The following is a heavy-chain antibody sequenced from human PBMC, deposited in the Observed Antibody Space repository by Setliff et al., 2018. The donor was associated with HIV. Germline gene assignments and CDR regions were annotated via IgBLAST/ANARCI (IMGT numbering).Heavy chain of an antibody. D-gene: IGHD4-17*01. J-gene: IGHJ4*02. CDR3: ARDRHYGGLPWYFET. Sequence: ASVKVSCKASVRIFSNYPISWVRQAPGRGLEWMGGIIPVFRTPDYAQRFQDRLTITADESADTVYMELNGLRHEDTAVYFCARDRHYGGLPWYFETWGPGTLVTVSS. CDR2: IIPVFRTP. CDR1: VRIFSNYP. V-gene: IGHV1-69*13.